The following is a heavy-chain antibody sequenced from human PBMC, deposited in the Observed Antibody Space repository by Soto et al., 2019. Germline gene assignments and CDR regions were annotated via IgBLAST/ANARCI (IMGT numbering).Heavy chain of an antibody. CDR3: ARKEVRDSSSHSYWYFDL. Sequence: SVKVSCKASGGTFSSYAISWVRQAPGQGLEWMGGIIPIFGTANYAQKFQGRVTITADKSTSTAYMELSSLRSEDTAVYYCARKEVRDSSSHSYWYFDLWGRGTLVTVSS. CDR2: IIPIFGTA. CDR1: GGTFSSYA. J-gene: IGHJ2*01. V-gene: IGHV1-69*06. D-gene: IGHD6-6*01.